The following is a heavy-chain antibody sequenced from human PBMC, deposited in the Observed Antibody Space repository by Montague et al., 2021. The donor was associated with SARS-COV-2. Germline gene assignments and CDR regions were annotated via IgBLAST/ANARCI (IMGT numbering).Heavy chain of an antibody. J-gene: IGHJ4*01. Sequence: SLRLSCAASGFTFSSYSMNWVRQAPGKGLEWVSSISSSSSYIYYADSVKGRFTISRDNAKNSLYLQMNSLRAEDTAVYYCARDAHYDILIGYFGYWGQEPWSPSPQ. CDR1: GFTFSSYS. V-gene: IGHV3-21*01. CDR2: ISSSSSYI. CDR3: ARDAHYDILIGYFGY. D-gene: IGHD3-9*01.